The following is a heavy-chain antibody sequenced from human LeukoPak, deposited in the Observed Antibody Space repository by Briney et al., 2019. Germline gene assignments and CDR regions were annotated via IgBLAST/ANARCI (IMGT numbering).Heavy chain of an antibody. Sequence: KSSETLSLTCTVSGGSISSSSYYWGWIRQPPGKGLEWIGEINHSGSTNYNPSLKSRVTISVDTSKNQFSLKLSSVTAADTAVYYCARGSSGRSLGYWGQGTLVTVSP. CDR2: INHSGST. J-gene: IGHJ4*02. CDR1: GGSISSSSYY. D-gene: IGHD6-19*01. V-gene: IGHV4-39*01. CDR3: ARGSSGRSLGY.